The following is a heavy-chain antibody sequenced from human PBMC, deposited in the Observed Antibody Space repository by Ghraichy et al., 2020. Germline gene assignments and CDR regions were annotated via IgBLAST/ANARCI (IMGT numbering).Heavy chain of an antibody. D-gene: IGHD6-19*01. CDR3: ARKSGWVFDY. Sequence: GGSLRLSCAASGFTFDDYTMHWVRQAPGKGLEWVSSISSSSSYIYYADSVKGRFTISRDNAKNSLYLQMNSLRAEDTAVYYCARKSGWVFDYWGQGTLVTVSS. CDR2: ISSSSSYI. J-gene: IGHJ4*02. CDR1: GFTFDDYT. V-gene: IGHV3-21*01.